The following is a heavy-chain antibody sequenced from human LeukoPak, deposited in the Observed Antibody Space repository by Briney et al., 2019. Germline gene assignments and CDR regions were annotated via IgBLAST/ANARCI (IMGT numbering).Heavy chain of an antibody. Sequence: SETLSLTCAVSGYSISSSYYWGWIRQPPGKGLEWIGTIYHSGSTHYNPSLKSRVTLSVDTSKNQFSLKLRSVTAADTAVYYCASLLSNTVTHDYWGQGTLATVSS. J-gene: IGHJ4*02. CDR1: GYSISSSYY. CDR2: IYHSGST. CDR3: ASLLSNTVTHDY. V-gene: IGHV4-38-2*01. D-gene: IGHD4-11*01.